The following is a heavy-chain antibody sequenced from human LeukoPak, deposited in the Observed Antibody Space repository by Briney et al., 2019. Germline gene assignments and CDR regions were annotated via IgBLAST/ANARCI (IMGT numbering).Heavy chain of an antibody. CDR3: ARARSQWLVPGYLDY. Sequence: SETLSLTCAVYGGSFSGYYWSWIRQPPGKGLEWIGEINHSGSTNYNPSLKSRVTISVDTSKNQFSLQLSSVTAADTAVYYCARARSQWLVPGYLDYWGQGTLVTVSS. CDR1: GGSFSGYY. J-gene: IGHJ4*02. V-gene: IGHV4-34*01. CDR2: INHSGST. D-gene: IGHD6-19*01.